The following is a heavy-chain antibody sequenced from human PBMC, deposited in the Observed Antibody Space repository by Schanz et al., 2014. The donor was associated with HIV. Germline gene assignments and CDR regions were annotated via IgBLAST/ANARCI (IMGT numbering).Heavy chain of an antibody. J-gene: IGHJ6*02. CDR2: FNVMLSKI. CDR1: GGTFRSNA. D-gene: IGHD6-19*01. Sequence: QVQLVQSGAEVKTGSSVKVSCKASGGTFRSNAITWVRQAPGQGLEWIGHFNVMLSKINSAQKFQGRVSMTADPSTNTAYMEMRGLRFEDTAVYYCASGRRSGIGWRMDVWGQGTTVSVSS. V-gene: IGHV1-69*01. CDR3: ASGRRSGIGWRMDV.